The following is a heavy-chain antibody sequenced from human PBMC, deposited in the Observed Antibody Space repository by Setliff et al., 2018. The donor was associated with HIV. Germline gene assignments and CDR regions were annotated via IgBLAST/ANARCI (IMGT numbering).Heavy chain of an antibody. J-gene: IGHJ4*02. Sequence: ASVKVSCKTSEYDINDQYINWVRQAPGQGLEWMGWINLNTGATKYAQKLQVRVTLTRDTSMTTAYMELRSPRSDDTAVYYCARDPVSDYYGSGSYHGIDYWGQGTLVTVSS. V-gene: IGHV1-2*02. D-gene: IGHD3-10*01. CDR1: EYDINDQY. CDR3: ARDPVSDYYGSGSYHGIDY. CDR2: INLNTGAT.